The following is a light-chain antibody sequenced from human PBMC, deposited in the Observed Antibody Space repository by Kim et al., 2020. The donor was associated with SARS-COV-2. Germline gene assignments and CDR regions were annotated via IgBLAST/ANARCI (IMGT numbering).Light chain of an antibody. CDR2: EVS. V-gene: IGLV2-8*01. Sequence: SPGQSVTISCTGTSSDVGGYNYVSWYQQHPGKAPKLMIYEVSKRPSGVPYRFSGSKSGNTASLTVSGLQAEDEADYYCSSYAGSILFGGGTKLTVL. CDR1: SSDVGGYNY. J-gene: IGLJ2*01. CDR3: SSYAGSIL.